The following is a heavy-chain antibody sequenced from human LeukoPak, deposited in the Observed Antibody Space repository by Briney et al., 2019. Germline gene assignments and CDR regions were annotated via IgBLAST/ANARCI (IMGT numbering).Heavy chain of an antibody. CDR2: ISSSGSTT. CDR1: GFTFSSYE. J-gene: IGHJ4*02. CDR3: ARERGYSGYDYFIDSPSDY. Sequence: GGALRLSCAASGFTFSSYEMNWVRQAPGKGLEWVSYISSSGSTTYNADSVKGRFTISRDNAKNSLYLQMNSLRAEDTAVYYCARERGYSGYDYFIDSPSDYWGQGTLVTISS. V-gene: IGHV3-48*03. D-gene: IGHD5-12*01.